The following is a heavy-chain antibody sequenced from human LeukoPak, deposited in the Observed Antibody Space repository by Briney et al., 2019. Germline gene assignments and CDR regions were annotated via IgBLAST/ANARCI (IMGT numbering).Heavy chain of an antibody. CDR2: ISSSSSTI. V-gene: IGHV3-48*01. CDR3: ARGRQYSSSVDTFDI. D-gene: IGHD6-6*01. CDR1: GFTFSSYS. J-gene: IGHJ3*02. Sequence: GGSLRLSCAASGFTFSSYSMNWVRQAPGKGLEWVSYISSSSSTIYYADSVKGRFIISRDNAKNSLYLQMNSLRPEDTALYYCARGRQYSSSVDTFDIWGQGTMATVSS.